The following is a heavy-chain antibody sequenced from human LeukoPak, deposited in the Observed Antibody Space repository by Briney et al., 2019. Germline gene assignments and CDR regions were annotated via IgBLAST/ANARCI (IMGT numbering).Heavy chain of an antibody. Sequence: GGSLRLSCAAAGFTFSSYSMNWVRQAPGKGLEWVSSISSSSTYIYYADSVKGRFTISRDKAKNSLYLQMNSLRAEDTAVYYCARDLTTVTTAVFAYWGQGTLVTVSS. D-gene: IGHD4-11*01. CDR2: ISSSSTYI. V-gene: IGHV3-21*06. CDR1: GFTFSSYS. J-gene: IGHJ4*02. CDR3: ARDLTTVTTAVFAY.